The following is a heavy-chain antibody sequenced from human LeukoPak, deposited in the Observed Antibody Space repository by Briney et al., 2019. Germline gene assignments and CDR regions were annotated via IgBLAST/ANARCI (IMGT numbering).Heavy chain of an antibody. J-gene: IGHJ4*02. V-gene: IGHV7-4-1*02. Sequence: ASVRVSCKASGYSFSGFAMKWARQAPGQWLEWMGWINTNTGNPAYAQGFTGRFVFSLDTSVSTAYLQISSLKAEDTAVYYCARVAYSSGWNRFGYWGQGTLVTVSS. CDR1: GYSFSGFA. D-gene: IGHD6-19*01. CDR3: ARVAYSSGWNRFGY. CDR2: INTNTGNP.